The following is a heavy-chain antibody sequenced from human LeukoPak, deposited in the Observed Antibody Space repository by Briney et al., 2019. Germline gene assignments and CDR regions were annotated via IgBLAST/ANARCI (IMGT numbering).Heavy chain of an antibody. D-gene: IGHD6-6*01. CDR3: ARSTIAARPGLGY. CDR1: GGSFSGYY. Sequence: NPSETLSLTCAVYGGSFSGYYWSWIRQPPGKGLEWIGEIKHSGSTNYNPSLKSRVTISVDTSKNQFSLKLSSVTAADTAVYYCARSTIAARPGLGYWGQGTLVTVSS. CDR2: IKHSGST. V-gene: IGHV4-34*01. J-gene: IGHJ4*02.